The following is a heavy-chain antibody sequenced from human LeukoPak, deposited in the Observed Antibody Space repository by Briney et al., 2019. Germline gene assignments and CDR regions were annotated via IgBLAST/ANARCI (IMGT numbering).Heavy chain of an antibody. CDR3: ARSENNWIDYYDY. V-gene: IGHV4-59*01. CDR1: GGSHNSYY. D-gene: IGHD1-20*01. J-gene: IGHJ4*02. Sequence: SETLSLTCTVCGGSHNSYYWPWMRQPRARGLEGIGYIYYTGSTIYNPSLSSRVTISVATSKNQFSLKLSSLTDADTAMYYCARSENNWIDYYDYWGQGTQVTVSS. CDR2: IYYTGST.